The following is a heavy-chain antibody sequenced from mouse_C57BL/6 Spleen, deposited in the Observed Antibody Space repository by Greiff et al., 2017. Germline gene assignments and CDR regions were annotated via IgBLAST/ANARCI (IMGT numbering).Heavy chain of an antibody. J-gene: IGHJ4*01. Sequence: EVKLMESEGGLVQPGSSMKLSCTASGFTFSDYYMAWVRQVPEKGLEWVANINYDGSSTYYLDSLKSRFIISRDNAKNILYLQMSSLKSEDTATYYCARELTESAMDYWGQGTSVTVSS. CDR1: GFTFSDYY. CDR3: ARELTESAMDY. CDR2: INYDGSST. D-gene: IGHD4-1*01. V-gene: IGHV5-16*01.